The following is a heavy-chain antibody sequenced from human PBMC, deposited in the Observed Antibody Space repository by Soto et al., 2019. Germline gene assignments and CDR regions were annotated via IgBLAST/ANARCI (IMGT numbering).Heavy chain of an antibody. D-gene: IGHD5-12*01. Sequence: QLVQSGAEVKKPGASARVSCKTSGPTFIAYYIHWVRQAPGQGLEWMGWIDPKSGGTTYEQKFLGRVTMTRDTCINTAYLDLNRLTSDDTAVYYCARVSVDVPEWGQGTLITVSS. V-gene: IGHV1-2*02. CDR2: IDPKSGGT. J-gene: IGHJ4*02. CDR3: ARVSVDVPE. CDR1: GPTFIAYY.